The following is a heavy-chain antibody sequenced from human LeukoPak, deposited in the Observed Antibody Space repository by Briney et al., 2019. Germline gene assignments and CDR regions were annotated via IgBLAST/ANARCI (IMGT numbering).Heavy chain of an antibody. CDR3: ARDHYGSGSYTDY. CDR1: GYTFTGYY. Sequence: ASVTVSCTASGYTFTGYYMHWVRQAPGQGGEGMGWINPNSGGTTYAQKFQGRVTMTRDTSISTAYMELSRLRSDDTAVYYCARDHYGSGSYTDYWGQGTLVTVSS. J-gene: IGHJ4*02. D-gene: IGHD3-10*01. V-gene: IGHV1-2*02. CDR2: INPNSGGT.